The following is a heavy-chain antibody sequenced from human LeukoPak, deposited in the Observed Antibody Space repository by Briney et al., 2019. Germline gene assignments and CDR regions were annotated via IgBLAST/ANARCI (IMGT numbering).Heavy chain of an antibody. CDR3: ARAGIIVVTRYYFDY. V-gene: IGHV3-33*01. D-gene: IGHD3-22*01. Sequence: PGGSLRLSCAASGFTFSTYGMHWVRQAPGKGLEWVAVIWYDGSNKYYADSVKGRFTISRDNSKNTLYLQMNSLRAEDTAVFYCARAGIIVVTRYYFDYWGQGTLVTVSS. J-gene: IGHJ4*02. CDR2: IWYDGSNK. CDR1: GFTFSTYG.